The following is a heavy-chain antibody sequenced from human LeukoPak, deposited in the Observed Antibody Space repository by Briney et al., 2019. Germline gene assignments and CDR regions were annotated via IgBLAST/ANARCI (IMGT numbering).Heavy chain of an antibody. D-gene: IGHD1-26*01. Sequence: SETLSLTCTVSGGSISSYYWSWIRQPPGKGLEWIGYIYYSGSTNYNPSLKSRVTISVDTSKNQFSLKLSSVTAADTAVYYCAIGFGEWELPDYGGQGTLVTVPS. CDR3: AIGFGEWELPDY. J-gene: IGHJ4*02. CDR1: GGSISSYY. V-gene: IGHV4-59*01. CDR2: IYYSGST.